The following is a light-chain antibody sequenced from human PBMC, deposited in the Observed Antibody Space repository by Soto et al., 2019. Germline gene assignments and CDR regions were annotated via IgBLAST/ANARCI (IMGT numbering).Light chain of an antibody. CDR2: DAS. CDR1: QGVSSY. CDR3: QQYNNWPWT. V-gene: IGKV3D-11*01. J-gene: IGKJ1*01. Sequence: EIVLTQSPATLSLSPGERDTLSCRASQGVSSYLAWYQQKPGQAPRLLIYDASNRATGIPARFSGSGSGTDFTLTISSLQSEDFAVYYCQQYNNWPWTFGQGTKVDIK.